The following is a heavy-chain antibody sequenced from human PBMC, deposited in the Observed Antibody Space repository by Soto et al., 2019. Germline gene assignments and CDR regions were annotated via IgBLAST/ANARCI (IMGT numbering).Heavy chain of an antibody. Sequence: SETLSLTCAVSGGSISSSNWWSWVRQPPGKGLEWIGEIYHSGSTNYNPSLRSRVTISVDKSKNQVSLRLTSVTAADTAVYFCAREQYNWKIWGQGTLVT. D-gene: IGHD1-20*01. CDR3: AREQYNWKI. CDR2: IYHSGST. V-gene: IGHV4-4*02. J-gene: IGHJ4*02. CDR1: GGSISSSNW.